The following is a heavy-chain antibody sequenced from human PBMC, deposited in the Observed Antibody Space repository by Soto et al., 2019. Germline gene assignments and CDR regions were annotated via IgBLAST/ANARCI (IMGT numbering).Heavy chain of an antibody. V-gene: IGHV4-34*01. CDR3: ARSTNLWFGGMAALDY. CDR1: GGSFSGYY. D-gene: IGHD3-10*01. Sequence: QVQLQQWGAGLLKPSETLSLTCAVYGGSFSGYYWSWIRQPPGKGLEWIGEINHSGSTNYNPSLKSRVTISVDTSKNQFSPKLSSVTAADTAVYYCARSTNLWFGGMAALDYWGQGTLVTVSS. J-gene: IGHJ4*02. CDR2: INHSGST.